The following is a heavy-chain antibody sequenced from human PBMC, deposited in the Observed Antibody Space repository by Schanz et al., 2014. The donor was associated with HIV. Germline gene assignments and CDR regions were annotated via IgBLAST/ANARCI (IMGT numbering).Heavy chain of an antibody. CDR2: IIHIFGTT. CDR3: ARRGPIAAIDFSLDP. D-gene: IGHD6-13*01. J-gene: IGHJ5*02. Sequence: QVQLMQSGAEVKKPGSSVKVSCKASGGTFSIYAISWVRQAPGQGLEWMGGIIHIFGTTNYAPKFQGRVTINVDESTSTAYMELTSLRSDDTAVYYCARRGPIAAIDFSLDPWGQGTLVTVSS. V-gene: IGHV1-69*01. CDR1: GGTFSIYA.